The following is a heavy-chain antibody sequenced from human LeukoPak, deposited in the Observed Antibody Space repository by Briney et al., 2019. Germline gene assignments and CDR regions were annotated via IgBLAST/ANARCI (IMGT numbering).Heavy chain of an antibody. CDR3: TAQQWLDLKYFDY. J-gene: IGHJ4*02. CDR1: GFTFSNAW. CDR2: IKSKTDGGTT. D-gene: IGHD6-19*01. V-gene: IGHV3-15*01. Sequence: GRSLRLSCAASGFTFSNAWMSWVRPAPGKGLEWVGRIKSKTDGGTTDYAAPVKGRFTISRDDSKNTLYLQMNSLKTEDTAVYYCTAQQWLDLKYFDYWGQGTLVTVSS.